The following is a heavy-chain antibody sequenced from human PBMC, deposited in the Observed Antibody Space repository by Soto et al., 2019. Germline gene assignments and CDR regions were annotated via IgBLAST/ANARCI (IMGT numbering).Heavy chain of an antibody. D-gene: IGHD2-15*01. V-gene: IGHV3-21*01. Sequence: GGSLRLSCAASGFTFSSYSMNWVRQAPGKGLEWVSSISSSSSYIYYADSVKGRFTISRDNAKNSLYLQMNSLRAEDTAVYYCASCSGGSCYDYYGMDVWGQGTTFTVPS. CDR1: GFTFSSYS. CDR2: ISSSSSYI. J-gene: IGHJ6*02. CDR3: ASCSGGSCYDYYGMDV.